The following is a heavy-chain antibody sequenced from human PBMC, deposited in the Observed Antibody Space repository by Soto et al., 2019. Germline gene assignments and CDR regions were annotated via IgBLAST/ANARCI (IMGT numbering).Heavy chain of an antibody. J-gene: IGHJ4*02. CDR1: GFTFSSYE. CDR2: ISSSGSTI. CDR3: ARHDMGTTLDY. V-gene: IGHV3-48*03. D-gene: IGHD1-7*01. Sequence: GGTLRLSCAASGFTFSSYEMNWVRQAPGKGLEWVSYISSSGSTIYYADSVKGRFTISRDNAKNSLYLQMNSLRAEDTAVYYCARHDMGTTLDYWDQETMLALSS.